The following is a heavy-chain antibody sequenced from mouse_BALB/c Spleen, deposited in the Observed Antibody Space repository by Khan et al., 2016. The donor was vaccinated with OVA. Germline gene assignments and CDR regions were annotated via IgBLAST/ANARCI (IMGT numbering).Heavy chain of an antibody. V-gene: IGHV1-77*01. CDR2: IYPGSDST. CDR3: ARGGWDVFAY. D-gene: IGHD4-1*01. CDR1: GYIFTDYV. Sequence: QVRLQQSGPELVKPGASVKMSCKASGYIFTDYVMNWVKQRTGQGLEWIGQIYPGSDSTYYNEKFKDKATLTADRSSSTAYMQLNSLTSEDSAVYICARGGWDVFAYWGQGTLVTVSA. J-gene: IGHJ3*01.